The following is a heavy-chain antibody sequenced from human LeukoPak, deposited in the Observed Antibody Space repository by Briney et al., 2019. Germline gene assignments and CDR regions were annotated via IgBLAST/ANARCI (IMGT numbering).Heavy chain of an antibody. CDR1: GYTFTSYY. Sequence: ASVKVSCKASGYTFTSYYMHWVRQAPGQGLEWMGIINPSGGSTSYAQKFQGRVTMTTDTSTSTAYMELRSLRSDDTAVYYCARDPKYYDILTGYFGYYYYYGMDVWGQGTTVTVSS. CDR2: INPSGGST. CDR3: ARDPKYYDILTGYFGYYYYYGMDV. J-gene: IGHJ6*02. V-gene: IGHV1-46*01. D-gene: IGHD3-9*01.